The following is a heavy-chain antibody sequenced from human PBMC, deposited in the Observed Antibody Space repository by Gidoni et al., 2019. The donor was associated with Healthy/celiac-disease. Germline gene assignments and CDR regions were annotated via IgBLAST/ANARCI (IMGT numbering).Heavy chain of an antibody. CDR3: ARDQETTGSYGMDV. D-gene: IGHD4-17*01. J-gene: IGHJ6*02. V-gene: IGHV1-2*04. CDR1: GYTFTGYY. Sequence: QVQLVQSGAEVKKPGASVTVSCKASGYTFTGYYMHWVRQAPGQGLEWMGWINPNSGGTNYAQKFQGWVTMTRDTSISTAYMELSRLRSDDTAVYYCARDQETTGSYGMDVWGQGTTVTVSS. CDR2: INPNSGGT.